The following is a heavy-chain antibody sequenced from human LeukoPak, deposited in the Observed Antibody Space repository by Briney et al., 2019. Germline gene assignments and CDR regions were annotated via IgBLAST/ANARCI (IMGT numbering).Heavy chain of an antibody. CDR3: ARVHTVRNPGGSPNY. CDR1: GASISSGVYS. CDR2: IYYSGST. J-gene: IGHJ4*02. V-gene: IGHV4-30-4*07. Sequence: SETLSLTCAVSGASISSGVYSWSWIRQPPGKGLEWIGYIYYSGSTYYNPSLKSRLTISLDTSKNLFSLKLSSVTAADTAVYYCARVHTVRNPGGSPNYWGQGTLVTVSS. D-gene: IGHD4-17*01.